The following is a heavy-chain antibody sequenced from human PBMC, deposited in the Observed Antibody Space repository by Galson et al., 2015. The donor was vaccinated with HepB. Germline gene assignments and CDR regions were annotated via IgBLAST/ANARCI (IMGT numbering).Heavy chain of an antibody. Sequence: SLRLSCAASGFTFSSYAMHWVRQAPGKGLEWVAVISYDGSNKYYADSVKGRFTISRDNSKNTLYLQMNSLRAEDTAVYYCARVGAVVTWVGAFDIWGQGTMVTVSS. V-gene: IGHV3-30-3*01. CDR3: ARVGAVVTWVGAFDI. D-gene: IGHD4-23*01. CDR2: ISYDGSNK. J-gene: IGHJ3*02. CDR1: GFTFSSYA.